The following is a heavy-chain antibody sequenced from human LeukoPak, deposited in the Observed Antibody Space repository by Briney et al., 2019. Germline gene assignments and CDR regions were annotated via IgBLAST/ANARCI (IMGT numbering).Heavy chain of an antibody. CDR3: AKEGRVYCSGGSCYFFDY. CDR1: GFTFSSNW. D-gene: IGHD2-15*01. J-gene: IGHJ4*02. V-gene: IGHV3-7*01. Sequence: PGGSLRLSCAASGFTFSSNWMSWVRQAMGKGLECVAKIKEDGSEKHYVDSVKGRFTISRDNTKNSLYLQMNSLRAEDTAVYYCAKEGRVYCSGGSCYFFDYWGQGTLITVSS. CDR2: IKEDGSEK.